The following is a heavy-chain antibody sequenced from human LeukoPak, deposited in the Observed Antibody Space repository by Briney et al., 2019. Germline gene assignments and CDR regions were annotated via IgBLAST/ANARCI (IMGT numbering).Heavy chain of an antibody. Sequence: PGGSLRLSCAASGFTFSSYWMNWVRQAPGKGLEWVAFIRSDGTNKYYADSVKGRFTISRDSPKNTLYLQMNSLRAEDTAVYYCAKDQGAYSYDRDWGQGTLVTVSS. J-gene: IGHJ4*02. D-gene: IGHD5-18*01. CDR3: AKDQGAYSYDRD. V-gene: IGHV3-30*02. CDR1: GFTFSSYW. CDR2: IRSDGTNK.